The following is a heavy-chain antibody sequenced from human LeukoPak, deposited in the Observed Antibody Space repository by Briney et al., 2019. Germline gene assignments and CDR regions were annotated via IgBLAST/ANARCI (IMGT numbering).Heavy chain of an antibody. Sequence: SVKVSCKASGGTFSSYAISWVRQAPGQGLEWMGRIIPILGIVNYAQKFQGRVTITADKSTSTAYMELSSLRSEDTAVYYCARMGATTSAFDIWGQGTMVTVSS. CDR3: ARMGATTSAFDI. J-gene: IGHJ3*02. CDR2: IIPILGIV. V-gene: IGHV1-69*04. CDR1: GGTFSSYA. D-gene: IGHD1-26*01.